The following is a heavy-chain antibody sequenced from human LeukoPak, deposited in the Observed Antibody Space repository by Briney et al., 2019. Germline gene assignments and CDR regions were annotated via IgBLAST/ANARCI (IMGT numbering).Heavy chain of an antibody. Sequence: GGSLRLSCAVTGFTFSSYWMSWVRQAPRKGLEWVANIKQDGSEKYYVDSVKGRFTISRDNAKNSLYLQMNSLRAEDTAVYYCARARGSGSYYKIYYYYMDVWGKGTTVTVSS. V-gene: IGHV3-7*01. CDR1: GFTFSSYW. D-gene: IGHD3-10*01. CDR3: ARARGSGSYYKIYYYYMDV. J-gene: IGHJ6*03. CDR2: IKQDGSEK.